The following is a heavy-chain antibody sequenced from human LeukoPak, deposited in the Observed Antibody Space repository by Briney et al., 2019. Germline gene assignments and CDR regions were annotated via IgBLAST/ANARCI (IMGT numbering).Heavy chain of an antibody. J-gene: IGHJ6*02. CDR3: ARRATLTYYGMDV. D-gene: IGHD4-11*01. CDR1: GFTFDDYG. V-gene: IGHV3-20*04. Sequence: GGSLRLSCAASGFTFDDYGMSWVRQVREKGLEWVSSINWSGDSPGYADSVKGQFTISRDNAKNSLYLQMDSLRAEDTAVYYCARRATLTYYGMDVWGQGTTVTVSS. CDR2: INWSGDSP.